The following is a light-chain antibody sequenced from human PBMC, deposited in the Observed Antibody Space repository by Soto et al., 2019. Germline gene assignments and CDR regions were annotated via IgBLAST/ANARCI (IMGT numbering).Light chain of an antibody. CDR1: QRITNKF. J-gene: IGKJ2*01. Sequence: EIALTQSPGTLYLSPGERATPSCRASQRITNKFLAWFQQKPGLAPRLLIHGASTRASGVPDRLSGGGSWTDFVLTISRLEPEDFEVDYCQQYGRSPLTFGQGTKLQIK. V-gene: IGKV3-20*01. CDR3: QQYGRSPLT. CDR2: GAS.